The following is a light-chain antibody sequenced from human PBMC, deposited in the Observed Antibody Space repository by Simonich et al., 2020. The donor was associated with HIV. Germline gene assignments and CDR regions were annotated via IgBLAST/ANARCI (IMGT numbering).Light chain of an antibody. CDR3: CSYAGSSSYV. Sequence: QSALTQPASVSGSPGQSITISCTGTSRYVGMYNLVSWYQKHPGKAPKLMIYEGSKRPSGVSNRFSGSKSGNTASLTISGLQAEDEADYYCCSYAGSSSYVFGTGTKVTVL. V-gene: IGLV2-23*01. CDR2: EGS. CDR1: SRYVGMYNL. J-gene: IGLJ1*01.